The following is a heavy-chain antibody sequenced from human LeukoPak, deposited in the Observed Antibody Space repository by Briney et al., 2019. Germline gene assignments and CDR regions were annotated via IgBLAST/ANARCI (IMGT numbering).Heavy chain of an antibody. V-gene: IGHV3-48*03. Sequence: GGSLRLSCAASGFTFSSYEMNWVRQAPGKGLEWVSYISSSGSTIYYADSVKGRFTISRDNAKNSLYLQMNSLRAEDTAVYYCARFANFDWPESWFEPWGQGTLVTVSS. J-gene: IGHJ5*02. CDR3: ARFANFDWPESWFEP. CDR2: ISSSGSTI. CDR1: GFTFSSYE. D-gene: IGHD3-9*01.